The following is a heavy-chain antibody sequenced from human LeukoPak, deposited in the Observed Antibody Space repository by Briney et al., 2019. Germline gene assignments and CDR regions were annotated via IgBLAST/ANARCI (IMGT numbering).Heavy chain of an antibody. J-gene: IGHJ4*02. CDR1: GYNFNNHD. CDR3: AKSSGDYFFDY. V-gene: IGHV1-8*01. Sequence: ASVTVSCKASGYNFNNHDINWVRQATGQGLEWLGRMNPNSRNAAYAQKLQGRVNMTCDSSTNTAYLEVIALRSDDTAVYYCAKSSGDYFFDYWGQRTLVTVSS. D-gene: IGHD3-22*01. CDR2: MNPNSRNA.